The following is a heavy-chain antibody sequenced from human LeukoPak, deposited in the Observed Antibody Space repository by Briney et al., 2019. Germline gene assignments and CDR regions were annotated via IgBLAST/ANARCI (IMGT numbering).Heavy chain of an antibody. CDR2: IYYTGTT. D-gene: IGHD4-17*01. CDR3: ARGTRGDYVYHRGNFRRMVYYYYMDV. Sequence: SETLSLTCTVSGGSISSSLYHWGWIRQSPGKNLEWLGSIYYTGTTNYNPSLKSRVTISVDTSKNQFSLKLSSVTAADTAVYYCARGTRGDYVYHRGNFRRMVYYYYMDVWGKGTTVTVSS. J-gene: IGHJ6*03. V-gene: IGHV4-39*07. CDR1: GGSISSSLYH.